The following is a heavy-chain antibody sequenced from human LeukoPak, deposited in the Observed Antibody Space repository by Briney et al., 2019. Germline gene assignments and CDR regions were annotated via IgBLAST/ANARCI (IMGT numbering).Heavy chain of an antibody. CDR1: GGSFSGYY. CDR3: AREVGFGDPFDY. CDR2: IYYSGST. J-gene: IGHJ4*02. V-gene: IGHV4-59*01. D-gene: IGHD3-10*01. Sequence: SETLSPTCAVYGGSFSGYYWSWIRQPPGKGLEWIGYIYYSGSTNYNPSLKSRVTISVDTSKNQFSLKLSSVTAADTAVYYCAREVGFGDPFDYWGQGTLVTVSS.